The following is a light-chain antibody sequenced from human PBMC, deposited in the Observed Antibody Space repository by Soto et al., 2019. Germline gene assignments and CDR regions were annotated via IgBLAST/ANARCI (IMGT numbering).Light chain of an antibody. J-gene: IGLJ1*01. CDR3: WSYGGDRTYV. Sequence: QSALTQPASVSGSPGQSITISCTGTSSDVGSYNLVSWYQQHPGKAPKLMIFEGSKRPSGVSNRFSGSKSGNTASLTISGLQAGDEAGYYCWSYGGDRTYVFGSGTKLTVL. V-gene: IGLV2-23*01. CDR1: SSDVGSYNL. CDR2: EGS.